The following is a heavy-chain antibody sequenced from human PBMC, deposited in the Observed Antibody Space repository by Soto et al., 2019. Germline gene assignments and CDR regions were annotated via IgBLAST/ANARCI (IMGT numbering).Heavy chain of an antibody. CDR3: AMLDNFVTPTPQDV. CDR1: GYIFVNYG. D-gene: IGHD3-16*02. J-gene: IGHJ6*02. V-gene: IGHV1-18*01. Sequence: QVQLVQSGDEVRKPGSSVKVSCKASGYIFVNYGIAWVRQAPGQGLEGMGWISPYSGNTHDASKVQGRLTMTPDTSTRTDVMDLGSLTSDDTAVDYCAMLDNFVTPTPQDVWGQGTTVTVSS. CDR2: ISPYSGNT.